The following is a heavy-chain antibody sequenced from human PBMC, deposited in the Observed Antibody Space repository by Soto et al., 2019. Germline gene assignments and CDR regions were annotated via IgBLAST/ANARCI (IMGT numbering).Heavy chain of an antibody. J-gene: IGHJ3*02. CDR3: ARVYYDYVWGSYRYDAFEI. V-gene: IGHV1-69*01. D-gene: IGHD3-16*02. Sequence: QVQLVQSGAEVKKPGSSVKVSCKASGGTFSSYAISWVRQAPGQGLEWMGGIIPIFGTANYAQKFQGRVTITADESTSTAYMELSGLRSEDTAVYYCARVYYDYVWGSYRYDAFEIWGQGTMVTVSS. CDR1: GGTFSSYA. CDR2: IIPIFGTA.